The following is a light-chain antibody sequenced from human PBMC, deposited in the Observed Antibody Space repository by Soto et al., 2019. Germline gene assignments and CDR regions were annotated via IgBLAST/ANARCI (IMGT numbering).Light chain of an antibody. Sequence: DIAMTQSPPTLSASLGDRVTITCGASQSISSYLNWYQQKPGQAPKLLIYAASSLASGVPSRFSGSGSGTDFTLTISSLQPEDFAAYYCQQSYSTPQWTFGQGTKVDIK. CDR1: QSISSY. V-gene: IGKV1-39*01. J-gene: IGKJ1*01. CDR3: QQSYSTPQWT. CDR2: AAS.